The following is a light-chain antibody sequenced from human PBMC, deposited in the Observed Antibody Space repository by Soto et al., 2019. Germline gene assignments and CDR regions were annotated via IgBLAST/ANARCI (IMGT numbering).Light chain of an antibody. J-gene: IGKJ2*01. V-gene: IGKV1-39*01. CDR1: QSISSY. CDR3: QQTYTTPYT. CDR2: AAS. Sequence: DIQMTQSPSSLSASVGDRVTITCRASQSISSYLNWYQFKPGKAPKLLIYAASSLHTGVPSRFSGSGSGTDFALTIRSLQPEDSATYFCQQTYTTPYTFGQGTKLEIK.